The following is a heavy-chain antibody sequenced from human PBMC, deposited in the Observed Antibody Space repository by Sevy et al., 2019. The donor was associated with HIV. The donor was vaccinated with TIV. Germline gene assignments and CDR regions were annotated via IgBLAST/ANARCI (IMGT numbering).Heavy chain of an antibody. J-gene: IGHJ4*02. Sequence: ASVKVSCKASGGPLSDYGLYWVRQAPGEGLECMGGILPRPQIVSYAQKFQGRVTISADRSTSTAYMELSRLRSEDSAMFYCATVRPCGGDCYFFANWGQGTLVTVSS. V-gene: IGHV1-69*10. CDR3: ATVRPCGGDCYFFAN. CDR1: GGPLSDYG. CDR2: ILPRPQIV. D-gene: IGHD2-21*02.